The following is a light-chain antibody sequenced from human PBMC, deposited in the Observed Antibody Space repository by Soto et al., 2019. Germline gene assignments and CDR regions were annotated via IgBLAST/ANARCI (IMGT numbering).Light chain of an antibody. V-gene: IGKV2D-29*02. CDR3: MQSLQLPPT. CDR2: DVS. J-gene: IGKJ5*01. Sequence: DLVMTQTPFSLSVTPGQPASISCKSSQSLLHSDGETYLSWYLQKPGQSPHLLIYDVSTRFSGVSDRFSGSGSGTDFTLKISRVEAEDVGLYTCMQSLQLPPTFGQGTRLE. CDR1: QSLLHSDGETY.